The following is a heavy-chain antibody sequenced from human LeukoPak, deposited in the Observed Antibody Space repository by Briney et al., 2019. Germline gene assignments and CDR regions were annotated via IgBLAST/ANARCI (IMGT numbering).Heavy chain of an antibody. CDR1: GFTFSNYG. Sequence: GGSLRLSCAASGFTFSNYGMHWVRQAPGKGLEWVAFMQYDGSDKFFADSVKGRFTISRDNSKNTLYLQMNSLRAEDTAVYYCGRRGSGSYSNVFDIWGQGTMVTVSS. V-gene: IGHV3-30*02. J-gene: IGHJ3*02. CDR3: GRRGSGSYSNVFDI. CDR2: MQYDGSDK. D-gene: IGHD3-10*01.